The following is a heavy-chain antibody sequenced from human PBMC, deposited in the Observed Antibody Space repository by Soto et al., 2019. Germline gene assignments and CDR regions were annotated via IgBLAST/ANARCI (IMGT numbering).Heavy chain of an antibody. J-gene: IGHJ5*02. V-gene: IGHV3-7*03. CDR2: IKQDGSEK. CDR3: AREGPWGAVAGLNWFDP. CDR1: GFTFSSYW. Sequence: GGSLRLSCAASGFTFSSYWMGWVRQAPGKGLEWVANIKQDGSEKYYVDSVKGRFTISRDNAKNSLYLQMNSLRAEDTAVYYCAREGPWGAVAGLNWFDPWGQGTLVTVSS. D-gene: IGHD6-19*01.